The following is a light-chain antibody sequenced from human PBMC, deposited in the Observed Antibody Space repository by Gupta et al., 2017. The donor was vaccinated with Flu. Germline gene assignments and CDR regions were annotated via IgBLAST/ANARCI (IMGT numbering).Light chain of an antibody. CDR1: QTVDSY. V-gene: IGKV3-11*01. CDR2: DTS. Sequence: EIVLTQSPATLSFSPGERATLSCRASQTVDSYLAWYQQKPGQAPRLLIYDTSNRATGIPARFSGSGSWTDFTLTISSLEPEDFAIYYCQHRSHWPPATFGQGTKLEIK. CDR3: QHRSHWPPAT. J-gene: IGKJ2*01.